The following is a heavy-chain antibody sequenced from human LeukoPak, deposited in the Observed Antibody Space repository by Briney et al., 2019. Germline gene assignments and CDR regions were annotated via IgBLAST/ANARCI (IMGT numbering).Heavy chain of an antibody. CDR2: IFHNGNT. V-gene: IGHV4-34*12. CDR3: ARRGSITGWSFDY. Sequence: PSETLSLTCAVYGGSFSGYYWSWIRQPPGKGLEWIGNIFHNGNTYYNPSLNGRVTMSPDTSRNQFSLTLTSVTAADTAVYFCARRGSITGWSFDYWGLGFLVTVSS. J-gene: IGHJ4*02. D-gene: IGHD1-14*01. CDR1: GGSFSGYY.